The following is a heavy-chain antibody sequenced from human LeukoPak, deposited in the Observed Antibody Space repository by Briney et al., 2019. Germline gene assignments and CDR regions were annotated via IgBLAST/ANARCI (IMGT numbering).Heavy chain of an antibody. CDR1: GVTFSSYW. J-gene: IGHJ5*02. Sequence: GGSLRLSCAASGVTFSSYWMTWVRQAPGKGLEWVANIKQDGSDKYYVDSVKGRFTISRDNAKNSLYLQMNSLRAEDTAVYYCARGGSSGWYWVNNWGQGTLVTVSS. CDR2: IKQDGSDK. V-gene: IGHV3-7*03. D-gene: IGHD6-19*01. CDR3: ARGGSSGWYWVNN.